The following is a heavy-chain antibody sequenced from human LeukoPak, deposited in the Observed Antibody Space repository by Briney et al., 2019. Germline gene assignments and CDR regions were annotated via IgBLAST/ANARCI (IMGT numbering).Heavy chain of an antibody. J-gene: IGHJ4*02. V-gene: IGHV1-46*01. CDR1: GYTFTSYY. CDR3: ARRVEVSAAAGLDY. D-gene: IGHD6-13*01. CDR2: INPTGGST. Sequence: ASVKVSCKASGYTFTSYYMHWVRQAPGQGLEWMGLINPTGGSTGYAQKFQGRVTVTRDMSTSTVYMEVSSLRPEDTAVYYCARRVEVSAAAGLDYWGQGTLVTVSS.